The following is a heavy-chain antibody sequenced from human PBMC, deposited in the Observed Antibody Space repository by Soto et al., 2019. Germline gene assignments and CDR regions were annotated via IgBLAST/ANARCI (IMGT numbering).Heavy chain of an antibody. CDR1: VFTFSSYG. Sequence: GPLRLSGAASVFTFSSYGMHWVRQAPGKGLEWVAVISYDGSNKYYADSVKGRFTISRDNSKNTLYLQMNSPRADDTAVYYCARDSSFLAIVVVPAAIDYWGQGTLVTVSS. V-gene: IGHV3-30*03. CDR2: ISYDGSNK. D-gene: IGHD2-2*01. CDR3: ARDSSFLAIVVVPAAIDY. J-gene: IGHJ4*02.